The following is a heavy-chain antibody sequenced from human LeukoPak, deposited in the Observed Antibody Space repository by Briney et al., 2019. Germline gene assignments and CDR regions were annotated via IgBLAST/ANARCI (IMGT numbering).Heavy chain of an antibody. Sequence: SETLSLTCTVSGGSISPLYWGWIRQPPGKGLEFIGYIYYGGTTNYNPSLRGRVTLSVDTSKNQFSLKLSSVTAADTAVYYCARGGVAAKYYFDYWGPGTLVTVSS. CDR2: IYYGGTT. CDR3: ARGGVAAKYYFDY. D-gene: IGHD3-10*01. V-gene: IGHV4-59*11. CDR1: GGSISPLY. J-gene: IGHJ4*02.